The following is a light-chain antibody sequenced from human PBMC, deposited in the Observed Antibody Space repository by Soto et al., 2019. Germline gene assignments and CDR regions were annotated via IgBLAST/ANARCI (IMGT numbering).Light chain of an antibody. CDR3: QQYGSSPPIT. V-gene: IGKV3-20*01. CDR1: QSVSNNY. CDR2: GAS. Sequence: EIVLTQSPGTLSLSPGERATLSCRASQSVSNNYLAWYQKKPGQAPRLXIYGASSRATGIPDRFSGSGSGTDLTLTISRLETEDFAVYYCQQYGSSPPITFGQGTRLEIK. J-gene: IGKJ5*01.